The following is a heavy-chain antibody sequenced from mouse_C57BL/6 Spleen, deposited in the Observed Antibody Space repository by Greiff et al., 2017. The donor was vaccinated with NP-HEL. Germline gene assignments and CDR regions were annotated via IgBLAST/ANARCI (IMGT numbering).Heavy chain of an antibody. V-gene: IGHV1-82*01. CDR3: AEGDYYGSKGYFDY. D-gene: IGHD1-1*01. CDR2: IYPGDGDT. J-gene: IGHJ2*01. Sequence: VKLMESGPELVKPGASVKISCKASGYAFSSSWMNWVKQRPGKGLEWIGRIYPGDGDTNYNGKFKGKATLTADKSSSTAYMQLSSLTSEDSAVYFCAEGDYYGSKGYFDYWGQGTTLTVSS. CDR1: GYAFSSSW.